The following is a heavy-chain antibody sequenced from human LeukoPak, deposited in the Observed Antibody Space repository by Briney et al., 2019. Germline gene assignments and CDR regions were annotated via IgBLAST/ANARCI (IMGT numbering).Heavy chain of an antibody. V-gene: IGHV4-39*07. CDR2: IDHIGTT. CDR1: GDSISSNYYY. CDR3: ARVVVAATINWFDP. Sequence: SETLSLTCTVSGDSISSNYYYWGWIRQPPGKGLEWIGSIDHIGTTYYNPSLKSRVTISVDTSKNQFSLKLGSVTAADTAVYYCARVVVAATINWFDPWGQGTLVTVSS. D-gene: IGHD2-15*01. J-gene: IGHJ5*02.